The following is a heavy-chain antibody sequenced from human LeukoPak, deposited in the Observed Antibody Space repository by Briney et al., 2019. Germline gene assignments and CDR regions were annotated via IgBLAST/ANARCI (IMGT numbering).Heavy chain of an antibody. Sequence: GGSLRLSCAASGFTFSSYSMNWVRQAPGKGLEWVSYISSSSSTIYYADSVEGRFTISRDNAKNSLYLQMNSLRAEDTAVYYCARVPITMVRGVISPYFDYWGQGTLVTVSS. J-gene: IGHJ4*02. D-gene: IGHD3-10*01. CDR2: ISSSSSTI. V-gene: IGHV3-48*04. CDR1: GFTFSSYS. CDR3: ARVPITMVRGVISPYFDY.